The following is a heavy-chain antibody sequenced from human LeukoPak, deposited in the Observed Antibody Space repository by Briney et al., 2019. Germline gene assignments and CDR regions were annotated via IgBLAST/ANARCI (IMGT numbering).Heavy chain of an antibody. Sequence: KASETLSLTCTVSGGSITTSSYYWGWIRQPPGKGLEWIGEINHSGSTNYNPSLKSRVTISVDTSKNQFSLKLSSVTAADTAVYYCAGQYYYGSGSYPRLLYYWGQGTLVTVSS. CDR1: GGSITTSSYY. D-gene: IGHD3-10*01. V-gene: IGHV4-39*07. CDR2: INHSGST. CDR3: AGQYYYGSGSYPRLLYY. J-gene: IGHJ4*02.